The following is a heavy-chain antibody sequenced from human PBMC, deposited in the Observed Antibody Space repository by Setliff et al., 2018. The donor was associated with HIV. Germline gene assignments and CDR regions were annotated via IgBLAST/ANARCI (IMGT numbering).Heavy chain of an antibody. V-gene: IGHV4-59*10. CDR3: ARPAGKGSYYGDDAFDL. J-gene: IGHJ3*01. D-gene: IGHD1-26*01. CDR1: GGSFRGYY. CDR2: IYSSGST. Sequence: PSETLSLTCAVYGGSFRGYYWSWIRKPAGKGLEWIGRIYSSGSTNYNPSLKSRVRMSVDTSKNQFSLKVDSVTAADTAVYYCARPAGKGSYYGDDAFDLWGQGTMVTVSS.